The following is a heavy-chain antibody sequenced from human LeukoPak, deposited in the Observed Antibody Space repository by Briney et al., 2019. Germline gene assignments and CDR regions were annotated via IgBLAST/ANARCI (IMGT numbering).Heavy chain of an antibody. CDR3: ARLCPVSRYCSGGSCYEGRRRGHFDY. J-gene: IGHJ4*02. CDR1: GYSFTSYW. D-gene: IGHD2-15*01. Sequence: GESLKISCKGSGYSFTSYWIGWVRQTPGKGLDWMGIIYPGDSDTRYSPSFQGQVTISADKSISTAYLQWSSLKASDTAMYYCARLCPVSRYCSGGSCYEGRRRGHFDYWGQGTLVTVSS. CDR2: IYPGDSDT. V-gene: IGHV5-51*01.